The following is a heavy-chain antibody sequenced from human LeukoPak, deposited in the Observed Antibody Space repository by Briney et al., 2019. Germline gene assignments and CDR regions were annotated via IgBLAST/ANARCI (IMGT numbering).Heavy chain of an antibody. J-gene: IGHJ4*02. V-gene: IGHV3-64*01. CDR2: ISANGGST. Sequence: GGSLRLSCAASGFTFSSYAMHWVRQAPGKGLEYVSAISANGGSTYYANSVEGRFTISRDNSKNTLYLQMGSLRPEDMAVYFCARDPSPGIAVAGTLNYFDYWGQGTLVTVSS. CDR1: GFTFSSYA. D-gene: IGHD6-19*01. CDR3: ARDPSPGIAVAGTLNYFDY.